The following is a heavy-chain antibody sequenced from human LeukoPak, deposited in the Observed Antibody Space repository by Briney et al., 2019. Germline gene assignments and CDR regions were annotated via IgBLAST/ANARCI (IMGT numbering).Heavy chain of an antibody. CDR1: GFTFSSYG. CDR2: ISGSGGST. Sequence: GGSLRLSCAASGFTFSSYGMSWVRQAPGKGLEWVSAISGSGGSTYYADSVKGRFTISRDNSKNTLYLQMSSLRAEDTAVYYCAKGPDYYDSRGYYLGGVLDYWGQGTLVTVSS. D-gene: IGHD3-22*01. J-gene: IGHJ4*02. V-gene: IGHV3-23*01. CDR3: AKGPDYYDSRGYYLGGVLDY.